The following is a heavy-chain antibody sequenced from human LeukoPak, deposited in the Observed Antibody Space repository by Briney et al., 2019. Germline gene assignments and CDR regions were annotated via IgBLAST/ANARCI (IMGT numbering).Heavy chain of an antibody. CDR2: ISGSGGST. CDR3: AKDGTYCSSTSCPGAYYYYYGMDV. J-gene: IGHJ6*02. V-gene: IGHV3-23*01. Sequence: GGSLRLSCAASGFTFSSYAMSWVRQAPGKELEWVSAISGSGGSTYYADSVKGRFTISRDNSKNTLYLQMNSLGAEDTAVYYCAKDGTYCSSTSCPGAYYYYYGMDVWGQGTTVTVSS. D-gene: IGHD2-2*01. CDR1: GFTFSSYA.